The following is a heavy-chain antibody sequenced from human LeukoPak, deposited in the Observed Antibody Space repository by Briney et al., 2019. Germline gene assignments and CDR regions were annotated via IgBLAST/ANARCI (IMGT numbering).Heavy chain of an antibody. CDR3: SFEIGRSQGAFDI. CDR2: EWNDGSDE. J-gene: IGHJ3*02. D-gene: IGHD1-26*01. V-gene: IGHV3-33*01. Sequence: GRSLRLSCAASGFISSKYAMHWVRQTPGKGLEWLAAEWNDGSDENYADSVKGRFTISSDNSKNALYLQMNSLRAEDTAVYYCSFEIGRSQGAFDIWGQGTMITVSS. CDR1: GFISSKYA.